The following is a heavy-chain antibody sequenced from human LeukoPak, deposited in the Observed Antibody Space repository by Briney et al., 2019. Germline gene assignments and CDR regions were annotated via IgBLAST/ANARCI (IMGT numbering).Heavy chain of an antibody. D-gene: IGHD2-15*01. CDR1: GGSISSYY. CDR2: IYYSGST. V-gene: IGHV4-59*08. CDR3: ARAEVDAHYYYYYMDV. Sequence: PSETLSLTCTVSGGSISSYYWSWIRQPPGKGLEWIGYIYYSGSTNYNPSLKSRVTISVDTSKNQFSLKLSSVTAADTAVYYCARAEVDAHYYYYYMDVWGKGTTVTVSS. J-gene: IGHJ6*03.